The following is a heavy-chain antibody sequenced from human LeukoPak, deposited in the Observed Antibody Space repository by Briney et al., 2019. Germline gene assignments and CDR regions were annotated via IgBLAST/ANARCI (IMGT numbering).Heavy chain of an antibody. J-gene: IGHJ6*03. V-gene: IGHV1-2*06. Sequence: GASAKVSCKASGYTFTGYYMHWVRQAPRQGLEWMGRFNPNSGGTNYAQKFQGRVTMTRDTSISTAYMELSRLRSDDTAVYYCARAGYSSSGHYYYYYMDVWGKGTTVTVSS. CDR1: GYTFTGYY. D-gene: IGHD6-13*01. CDR2: FNPNSGGT. CDR3: ARAGYSSSGHYYYYYMDV.